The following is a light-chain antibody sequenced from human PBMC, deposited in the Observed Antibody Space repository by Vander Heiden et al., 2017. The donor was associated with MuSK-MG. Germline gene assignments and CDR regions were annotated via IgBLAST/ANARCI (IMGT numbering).Light chain of an antibody. CDR1: KLGDKY. CDR3: QAWDSSTVV. CDR2: QDS. V-gene: IGLV3-1*01. J-gene: IGLJ2*01. Sequence: SYELTQPPSVSVSPGQTASIPCSGDKLGDKYACWYQQKPGQSPVMVIYQDSKRTSGIPERFSGSNSGNTATLTISGTQAMAEADYYCQAWDSSTVVFGGGTKLTVL.